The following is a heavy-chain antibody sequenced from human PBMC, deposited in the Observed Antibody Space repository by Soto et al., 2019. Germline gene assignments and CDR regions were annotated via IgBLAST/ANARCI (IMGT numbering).Heavy chain of an antibody. J-gene: IGHJ5*02. CDR2: INHSGST. D-gene: IGHD2-2*01. CDR3: ARGRDIVVVPAAKGWFDP. V-gene: IGHV4-34*01. CDR1: GGSFSGYY. Sequence: ASETLSLTCAVYGGSFSGYYWSWIRQPPGKGLEWIGEINHSGSTNYNPSLKSRVTISVDTSKNQFSLKLSSVTAADTAVYYCARGRDIVVVPAAKGWFDPWGQGTLVTVSS.